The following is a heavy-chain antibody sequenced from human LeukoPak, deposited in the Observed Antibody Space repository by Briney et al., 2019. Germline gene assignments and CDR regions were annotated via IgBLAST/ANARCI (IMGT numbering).Heavy chain of an antibody. V-gene: IGHV4-39*01. CDR3: ARLTPYSGSPLGDY. CDR2: ISYSGST. CDR1: GGSITSSSNF. J-gene: IGHJ4*02. D-gene: IGHD1-26*01. Sequence: PSETLSLTCTVSGGSITSSSNFWGWIRQPPGKGLEWIGSISYSGSTYYNPSLKSRVTISVDTSKNQFSLKLSSVTAADTAVYYCARLTPYSGSPLGDYWGQGTLVTVSS.